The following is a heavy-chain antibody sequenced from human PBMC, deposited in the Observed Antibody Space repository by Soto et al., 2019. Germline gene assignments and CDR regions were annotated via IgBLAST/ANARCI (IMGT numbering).Heavy chain of an antibody. V-gene: IGHV4-31*03. D-gene: IGHD3-10*02. CDR3: ARDRSVAAAMTARLCSGSYYYDAFYI. CDR2: IYYSGST. CDR1: GGSISSGGYY. Sequence: PSETLSLTCTVSGGSISSGGYYWSWIRQHPGKGLEWIGYIYYSGSTYYNPSLKSRVTISVDTSKNQFSLKLSSVTAADTAVYYCARDRSVAAAMTARLCSGSYYYDAFYICGQGTMVTVSS. J-gene: IGHJ3*02.